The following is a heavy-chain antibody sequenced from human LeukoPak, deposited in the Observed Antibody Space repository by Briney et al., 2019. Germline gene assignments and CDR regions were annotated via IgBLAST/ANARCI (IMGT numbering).Heavy chain of an antibody. V-gene: IGHV1-69*13. CDR1: GGTFSSYA. CDR3: ARDNVDTAMVLFYGMDV. J-gene: IGHJ6*02. Sequence: SVKVSCKASGGTFSSYAISWVRQPPGQGLEWMGGIIPIFGTADYAQKFQGRVTITADESTSTAYMELSSLRSEDTAVYYCARDNVDTAMVLFYGMDVWGQGTTVTVSS. D-gene: IGHD5-18*01. CDR2: IIPIFGTA.